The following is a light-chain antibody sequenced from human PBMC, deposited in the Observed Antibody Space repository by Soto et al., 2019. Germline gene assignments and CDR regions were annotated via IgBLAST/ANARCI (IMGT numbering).Light chain of an antibody. CDR1: QGISYY. Sequence: DIQMTQSPSSLSASVGDRVTITCRASQGISYYLAWYQQKPGKVPKLLIYAASTLQSGVPSRFSGSGSGTDFNLIISSLQPEDVATYYCQKYDSVRYTFGQGIKLEIK. CDR3: QKYDSVRYT. J-gene: IGKJ2*01. CDR2: AAS. V-gene: IGKV1-27*01.